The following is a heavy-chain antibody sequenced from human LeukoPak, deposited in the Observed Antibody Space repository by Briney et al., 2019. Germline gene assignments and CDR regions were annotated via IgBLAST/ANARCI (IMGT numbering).Heavy chain of an antibody. CDR2: INHSGST. V-gene: IGHV4-34*01. J-gene: IGHJ5*02. CDR1: GGSFSGYY. Sequence: SETLSLTCAVYGGSFSGYYWSWIRQPPGKGLEWIGEINHSGSTNYNPSLKSRVTISVDTAKNQFSQKLSSVPAADTAVYYCARGRLGSRLTMVRGFNPWGQGTLVTVSS. D-gene: IGHD3-10*01. CDR3: ARGRLGSRLTMVRGFNP.